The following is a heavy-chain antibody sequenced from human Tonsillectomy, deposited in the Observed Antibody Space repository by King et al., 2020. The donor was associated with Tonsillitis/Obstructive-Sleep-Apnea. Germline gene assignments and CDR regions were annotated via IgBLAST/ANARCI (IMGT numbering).Heavy chain of an antibody. CDR2: SSRDGSSI. J-gene: IGHJ3*02. CDR3: AKGSNYEEDVFDI. D-gene: IGHD4-11*01. V-gene: IGHV3-74*01. CDR1: GFTFSSYW. Sequence: VQLVESGGGLVQPGGSLSLSCAASGFTFSSYWMHWVRQAPGKGLVWVSRSSRDGSSILYVDSVKGRFTVSRDNAKNTLYLQMDSLRVEETAVYYCAKGSNYEEDVFDIWGQGTGVSVSS.